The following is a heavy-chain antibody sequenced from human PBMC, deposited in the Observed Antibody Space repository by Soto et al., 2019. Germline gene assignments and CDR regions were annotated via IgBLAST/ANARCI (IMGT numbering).Heavy chain of an antibody. V-gene: IGHV3-30*18. Sequence: QVQLVESGGGVVQPGRSLRLSCAASGFTFSSYGMHWVRQAPGKGPEWVAVISYDGSNKYYADSVKGRFTISRDNSKNTLYLQMNSLRAEDTAVYYCAKDKVPVVVTAPFDYWGQGPRVTVSS. D-gene: IGHD2-21*02. CDR1: GFTFSSYG. CDR3: AKDKVPVVVTAPFDY. CDR2: ISYDGSNK. J-gene: IGHJ4*02.